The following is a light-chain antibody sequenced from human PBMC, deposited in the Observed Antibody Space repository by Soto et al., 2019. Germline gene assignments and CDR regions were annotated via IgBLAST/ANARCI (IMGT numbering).Light chain of an antibody. CDR3: QQYNSYSYT. CDR2: DAS. V-gene: IGKV1-5*01. Sequence: DIQMTQSPSTLSASVGDRVTITCRASQSISSWLAWYQLKPGKAPKLLIYDASSLESGVPSRFSGSGSGTEFTPTISSLQPDDFATYYCQQYNSYSYTVGQGTKVDIK. J-gene: IGKJ2*01. CDR1: QSISSW.